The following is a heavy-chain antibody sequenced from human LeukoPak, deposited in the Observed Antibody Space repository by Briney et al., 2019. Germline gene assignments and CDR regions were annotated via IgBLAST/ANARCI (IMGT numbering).Heavy chain of an antibody. V-gene: IGHV3-21*04. CDR2: ISSSSSHI. J-gene: IGHJ6*02. CDR3: ARPSSWFGDLYGMDV. D-gene: IGHD3-10*01. Sequence: GSLRLSCVASGFTFSSYSMNWVRQAPGKGLEWVSSISSSSSHIYYADSVKGRFTISRDNSKNTLYLQMNSLRAEDTAVYYCARPSSWFGDLYGMDVWGQGTTVTVSS. CDR1: GFTFSSYS.